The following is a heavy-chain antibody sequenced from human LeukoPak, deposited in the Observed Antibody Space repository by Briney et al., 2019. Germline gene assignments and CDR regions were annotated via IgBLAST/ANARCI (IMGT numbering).Heavy chain of an antibody. CDR2: ISAGGGST. CDR3: AKGRRDGYNYDY. D-gene: IGHD5-24*01. V-gene: IGHV3-23*01. Sequence: PWGSLTLSCAASGFTFSSYAMSWARQAPGQGLEWVSAISAGGGSTYYADSVKGRFTISRDSSENTLYLQMNSLRAEDTAVYYCAKGRRDGYNYDYWGQGTPVTVSS. J-gene: IGHJ4*02. CDR1: GFTFSSYA.